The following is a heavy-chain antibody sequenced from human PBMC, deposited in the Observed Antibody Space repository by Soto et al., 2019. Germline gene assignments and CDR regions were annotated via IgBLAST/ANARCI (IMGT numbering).Heavy chain of an antibody. J-gene: IGHJ5*02. CDR3: ARAKRNYYDSSGYYENWFDP. Sequence: SETLSLTCTVSGGSISSYYWSWIRQPPGKGLEWIGYIYYSGSTNYNPSLKSRVTISVDTSKNQFSLKLSSVTAADTAVYYCARAKRNYYDSSGYYENWFDPWGQGTLVTVSS. CDR1: GGSISSYY. CDR2: IYYSGST. V-gene: IGHV4-59*01. D-gene: IGHD3-22*01.